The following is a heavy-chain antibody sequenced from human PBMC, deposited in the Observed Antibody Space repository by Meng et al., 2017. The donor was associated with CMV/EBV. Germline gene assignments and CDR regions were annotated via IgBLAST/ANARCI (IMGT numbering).Heavy chain of an antibody. J-gene: IGHJ5*02. CDR2: IRYDGSNK. CDR1: GFTFSTFG. D-gene: IGHD2-2*01. Sequence: GESLKISCAASGFTFSTFGMHWVRQAPGKGLEWVAFIRYDGSNKYYADSVKGRFTISRDNSKYTLYLQMNSLRTEDTAVYYCAREGGHCSSTTCYDQPHWFDPWGQGTLVTVSS. CDR3: AREGGHCSSTTCYDQPHWFDP. V-gene: IGHV3-30*02.